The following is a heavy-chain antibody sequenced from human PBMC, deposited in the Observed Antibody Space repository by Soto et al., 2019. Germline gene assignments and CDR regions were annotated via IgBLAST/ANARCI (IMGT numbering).Heavy chain of an antibody. CDR1: GFTFSAYY. J-gene: IGHJ4*02. V-gene: IGHV3-11*05. CDR3: ARVLSGTRSFDY. D-gene: IGHD5-12*01. CDR2: ISSRSNYT. Sequence: QVQLVESGGDLVKPGGSLRLSCAASGFTFSAYYMTWLRQAPGKGLEWLSYISSRSNYTDYADSVKGRFTTSRDNAKNALLLQMNSLRADDTAVYYCARVLSGTRSFDYWGQGTLVTVSS.